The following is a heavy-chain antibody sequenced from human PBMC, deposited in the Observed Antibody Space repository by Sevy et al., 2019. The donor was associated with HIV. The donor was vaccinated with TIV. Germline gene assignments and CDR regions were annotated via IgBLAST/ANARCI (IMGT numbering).Heavy chain of an antibody. CDR2: IHPGDSDT. CDR3: ARSPPYYYSSGHYDY. Sequence: GESLKISCKGSGYSFSSYWIGWVRQMPGKGLEWMGIIHPGDSDTRYSPSFQGQVTISADKSISTAYLQWSSLKASDTAMYYCARSPPYYYSSGHYDYWGQGTLVTVSS. V-gene: IGHV5-51*01. D-gene: IGHD3-22*01. J-gene: IGHJ4*02. CDR1: GYSFSSYW.